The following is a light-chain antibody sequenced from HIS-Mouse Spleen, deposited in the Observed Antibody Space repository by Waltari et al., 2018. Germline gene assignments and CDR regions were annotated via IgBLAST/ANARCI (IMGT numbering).Light chain of an antibody. J-gene: IGLJ2*01. Sequence: QSALTQPASVSGSPGQSITISCTGTSSDVGSYNLFSWYQQHPGKAPQLMIDEGSKRPSGVSNRFSGSKSGNTASLTISGLQAEDEADYYCCSYAGSSTFVVVFGGGTKLTVL. V-gene: IGLV2-23*03. CDR2: EGS. CDR1: SSDVGSYNL. CDR3: CSYAGSSTFVVV.